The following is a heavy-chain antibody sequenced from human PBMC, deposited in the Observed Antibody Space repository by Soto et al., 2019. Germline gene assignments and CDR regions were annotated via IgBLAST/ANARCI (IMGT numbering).Heavy chain of an antibody. J-gene: IGHJ6*02. CDR1: GFTFSSYA. D-gene: IGHD2-15*01. CDR3: ARDGILCSGGSCYIQNYYGMDV. V-gene: IGHV3-30-3*01. Sequence: PGGSLRLSCAASGFTFSSYAMHWVRQAPGKGLEWVAVISYDGSNKYCADSVKGRFTISRDNSKNTLYLQMNSLRAEDTAVYYCARDGILCSGGSCYIQNYYGMDVWGQGTTVTVSS. CDR2: ISYDGSNK.